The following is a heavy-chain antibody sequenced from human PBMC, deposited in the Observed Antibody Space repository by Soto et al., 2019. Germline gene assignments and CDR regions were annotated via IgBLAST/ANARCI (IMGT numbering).Heavy chain of an antibody. CDR2: ISSSSSTI. J-gene: IGHJ6*03. V-gene: IGHV3-48*01. CDR1: GFTFSSYS. CDR3: ARGGQAAAAGPPAYYYYYYMDV. D-gene: IGHD6-13*01. Sequence: ASVKVSCAASGFTFSSYSMNWVRQAPGKGLEWVSYISSSSSTIYYADSVKGRFTISRDNAKNSLYLQMNSLRAEDTAVYYCARGGQAAAAGPPAYYYYYYMDVWGKGTTVTVSS.